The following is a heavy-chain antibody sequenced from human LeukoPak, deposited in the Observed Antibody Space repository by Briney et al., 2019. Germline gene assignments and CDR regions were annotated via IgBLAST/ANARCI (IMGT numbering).Heavy chain of an antibody. CDR2: ISYDGSNK. CDR1: GFTFSSYA. V-gene: IGHV3-30*01. Sequence: GGSLRLSCAASGFTFSSYAMHWVRQAPGKGLEWVAVISYDGSNKYYADSMKGRFTISRDNSKNTLYLQMNSLRAEDTAVYYCARSRYYDSSGYLDYWGQGTLVTVSS. CDR3: ARSRYYDSSGYLDY. J-gene: IGHJ4*02. D-gene: IGHD3-22*01.